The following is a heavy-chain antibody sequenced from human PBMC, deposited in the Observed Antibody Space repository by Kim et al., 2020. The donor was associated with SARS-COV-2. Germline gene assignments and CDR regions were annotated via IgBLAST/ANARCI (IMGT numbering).Heavy chain of an antibody. Sequence: GGSLRLSCAVSGFTFDNYVMHWVRQAPGKGLEWVSSISWSGVDTAYADSVKGRFTISRDNAKNSLYLQMNSLRAEDTAFYYCAKDGGFGTTSHGMDVWGQGTTVTVSS. CDR1: GFTFDNYV. V-gene: IGHV3-9*01. J-gene: IGHJ6*02. CDR3: AKDGGFGTTSHGMDV. CDR2: ISWSGVDT. D-gene: IGHD1-1*01.